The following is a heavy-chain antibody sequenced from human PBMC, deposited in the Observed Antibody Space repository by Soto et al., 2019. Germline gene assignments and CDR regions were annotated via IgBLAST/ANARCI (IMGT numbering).Heavy chain of an antibody. V-gene: IGHV3-23*01. CDR2: ISGNSGST. Sequence: GGSLRLSCAASGFSFSTYAMTWVRQAPGKGLEWVSGISGNSGSTYYADSVKGRFTVSRDNSKNTVYLQMNSLRGDDTAVYYCAKVSVVVFAAGDWFDPWGQGTLVTVSS. CDR1: GFSFSTYA. D-gene: IGHD2-15*01. J-gene: IGHJ5*02. CDR3: AKVSVVVFAAGDWFDP.